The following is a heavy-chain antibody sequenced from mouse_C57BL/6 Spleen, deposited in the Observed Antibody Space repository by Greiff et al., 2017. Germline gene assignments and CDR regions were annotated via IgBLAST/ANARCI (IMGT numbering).Heavy chain of an antibody. CDR3: ARQAGYDGLRGGYFDV. V-gene: IGHV5-6*01. CDR1: GFTFSSYG. CDR2: ISSGGSYT. Sequence: EVQVVESGGDLVKPGGSLKLSCAASGFTFSSYGMSWVRQTPDKRLEWVATISSGGSYTYYPDSVKGRFTISRDNAKNTLYLQMSSLKSEDTAVYYCARQAGYDGLRGGYFDVWGTGTTVTVSS. J-gene: IGHJ1*03. D-gene: IGHD2-3*01.